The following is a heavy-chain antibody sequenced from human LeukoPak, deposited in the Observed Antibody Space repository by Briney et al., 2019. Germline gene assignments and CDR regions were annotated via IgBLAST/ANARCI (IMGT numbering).Heavy chain of an antibody. D-gene: IGHD3-10*01. CDR3: ARLPNSGADLTWFDP. CDR1: GYRFTYHW. Sequence: GESLKISCKASGYRFTYHWIAWVRQTPGEGPEWMGIIYPGDSDTRYSPSFQGQVTISADKSISTAYLQWSSLKVSDTAMYFCARLPNSGADLTWFDPWGQGTLVTVSS. V-gene: IGHV5-51*01. J-gene: IGHJ5*02. CDR2: IYPGDSDT.